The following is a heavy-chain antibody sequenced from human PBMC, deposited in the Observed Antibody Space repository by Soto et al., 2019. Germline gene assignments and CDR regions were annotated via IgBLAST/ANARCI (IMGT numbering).Heavy chain of an antibody. CDR1: GGTFSNYA. D-gene: IGHD6-13*01. Sequence: QVQLVQSGAELKKPGSSVKVSCQASGGTFSNYAISWVRQAPGQGLEWMGKIIPIFGTTNYAQNFRGRATITADEYTTTAYMELSSLRSDDTALYYCARELPPAPGSFREDALDIWGQGTMITVSS. V-gene: IGHV1-69*15. J-gene: IGHJ3*02. CDR3: ARELPPAPGSFREDALDI. CDR2: IIPIFGTT.